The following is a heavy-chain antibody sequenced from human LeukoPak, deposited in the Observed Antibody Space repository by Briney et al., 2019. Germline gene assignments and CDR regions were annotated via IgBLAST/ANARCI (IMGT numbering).Heavy chain of an antibody. CDR2: IYPGDSDT. Sequence: GESLKISCKGSGYSFTSYWIGWVRQMPGKGLEWMGIIYPGDSDTRYSPSFQGQVTISADKSISTAYLQWSSLKASDTAMYYCARHPLYIYGPAPFDYWGQGTLVTVSS. V-gene: IGHV5-51*01. D-gene: IGHD5-18*01. J-gene: IGHJ4*02. CDR3: ARHPLYIYGPAPFDY. CDR1: GYSFTSYW.